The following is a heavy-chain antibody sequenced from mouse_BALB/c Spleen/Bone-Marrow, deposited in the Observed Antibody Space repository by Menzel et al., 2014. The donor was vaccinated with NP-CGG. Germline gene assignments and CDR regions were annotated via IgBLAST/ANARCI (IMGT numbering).Heavy chain of an antibody. D-gene: IGHD3-1*01. V-gene: IGHV5-12-2*01. CDR1: GFTFSSYT. CDR3: ARHVGNPYAMDY. J-gene: IGHJ4*01. Sequence: EVKVVESGGGLVQPGGSLKLSCAASGFTFSSYTMSWVRQTPEKRLEWVAYISNGGGSTYYPDTVKGRFTISRDNAKNILYLQVSSLKSEDTAMYYCARHVGNPYAMDYWGQGTSVTVSS. CDR2: ISNGGGST.